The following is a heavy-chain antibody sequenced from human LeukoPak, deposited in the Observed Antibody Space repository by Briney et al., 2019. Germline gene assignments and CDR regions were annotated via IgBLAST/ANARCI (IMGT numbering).Heavy chain of an antibody. CDR2: INHSGST. CDR3: ASRVIFGVVIRDY. CDR1: GGSFSGYY. V-gene: IGHV4-34*01. J-gene: IGHJ4*02. Sequence: SETLSLTCAVYGGSFSGYYWSWIRQPPGKGLEWIGEINHSGSTNYNPSLKSRVTISVDTSKNQFSLKLSSVTAADTAVYYCASRVIFGVVIRDYWGQGTLVTVSS. D-gene: IGHD3-3*01.